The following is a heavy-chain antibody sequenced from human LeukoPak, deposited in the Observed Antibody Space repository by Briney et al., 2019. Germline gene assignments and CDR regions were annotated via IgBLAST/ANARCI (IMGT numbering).Heavy chain of an antibody. V-gene: IGHV3-48*03. Sequence: SGRSLRLSCVASGFTFKTYHMNWVRQAPGKGLEWLSGITSSGSVIYYADSVKGRFTISRDDAMNSVFLQMSGLTVDDTAVYYCARKRLADLGDDTSFGGTPFDSWGQGTLVIVSS. CDR1: GFTFKTYH. D-gene: IGHD3-16*01. J-gene: IGHJ4*02. CDR3: ARKRLADLGDDTSFGGTPFDS. CDR2: ITSSGSVI.